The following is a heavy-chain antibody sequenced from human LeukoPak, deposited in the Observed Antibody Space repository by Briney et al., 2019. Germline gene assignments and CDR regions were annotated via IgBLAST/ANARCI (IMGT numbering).Heavy chain of an antibody. V-gene: IGHV4-59*08. J-gene: IGHJ4*02. CDR1: GGSISSYY. Sequence: SETLSLTCTVSGGSISSYYWSWIRQPPGKGLEWIGYIYYSGSTNYNPSLKSRVTISVDTSKNQFSLKLSSVTAADTAVYYCARHPTKGSSIDYWGQGTLVTVSS. CDR3: ARHPTKGSSIDY. CDR2: IYYSGST. D-gene: IGHD6-6*01.